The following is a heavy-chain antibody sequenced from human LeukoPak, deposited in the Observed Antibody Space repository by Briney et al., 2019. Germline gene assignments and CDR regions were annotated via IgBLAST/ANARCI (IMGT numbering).Heavy chain of an antibody. D-gene: IGHD1-26*01. J-gene: IGHJ4*02. Sequence: SETLSLTCSFSGDSISTYYWSWIRQSPGKGLEWIGHIYSSGSTDYNSSLKSRVTISVDTSKSQFSLRLSSVTATDTAVYYCTRLRWQLVGPYFDYWGQGILVTVSS. V-gene: IGHV4-59*01. CDR2: IYSSGST. CDR3: TRLRWQLVGPYFDY. CDR1: GDSISTYY.